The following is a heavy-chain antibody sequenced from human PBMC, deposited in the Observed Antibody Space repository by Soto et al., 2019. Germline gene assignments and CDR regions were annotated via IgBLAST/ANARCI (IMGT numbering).Heavy chain of an antibody. J-gene: IGHJ4*02. Sequence: PSETLSLTCTVSGGSISSYYWSWIRQPPGKGLECIGYIYYSGSTNYNPSLKSRVTISVDTSKNQFSLKLSSVTAADTAVYYCATHDFFYCSGGSCAFDSWGQGDLVTVSS. CDR3: ATHDFFYCSGGSCAFDS. CDR2: IYYSGST. D-gene: IGHD2-15*01. V-gene: IGHV4-59*01. CDR1: GGSISSYY.